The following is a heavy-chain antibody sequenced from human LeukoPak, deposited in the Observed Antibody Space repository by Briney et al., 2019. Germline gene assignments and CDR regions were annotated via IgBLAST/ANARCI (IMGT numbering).Heavy chain of an antibody. CDR2: IYPGDSDT. V-gene: IGHV5-51*01. CDR3: ARQNSYAFDI. Sequence: KVGESLKISCLGSGYSFTTYWIGWVRQMPGKGLEWLGIIYPGDSDTRYSPSFQGQVTISADESISTAYLQWSSLKASDTAMYFCARQNSYAFDIWGQGTMVTVSS. CDR1: GYSFTTYW. J-gene: IGHJ3*02.